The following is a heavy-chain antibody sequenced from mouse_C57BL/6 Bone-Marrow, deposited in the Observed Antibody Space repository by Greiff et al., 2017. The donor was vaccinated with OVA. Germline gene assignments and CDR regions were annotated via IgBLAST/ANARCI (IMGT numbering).Heavy chain of an antibody. CDR1: GYAFSSSW. J-gene: IGHJ1*03. CDR3: ARGLRPWYFDV. V-gene: IGHV1-82*01. Sequence: QVQLQQSGPELVKPGASVKISCKASGYAFSSSWMNWVKQRPGKGLEWIGRIYPGDGDTNYNGKFKGKATLTADKSSSTAYMQLSSLTSEDSAVYFCARGLRPWYFDVWGTGTTVTVSS. CDR2: IYPGDGDT. D-gene: IGHD2-4*01.